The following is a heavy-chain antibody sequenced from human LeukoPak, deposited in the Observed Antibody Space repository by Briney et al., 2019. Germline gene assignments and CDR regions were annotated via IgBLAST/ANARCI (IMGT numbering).Heavy chain of an antibody. Sequence: ASVKVSCKASGYTFTSYDINWVRQATGQGPEWMGWMNPNSGNTGYAQKFQGRVTITRNTSISTAYMELSSLRSEDTAVYYCARGLKAYDSSGYPRRGWFDPWGQGTLVTVSS. D-gene: IGHD3-22*01. V-gene: IGHV1-8*03. CDR2: MNPNSGNT. J-gene: IGHJ5*02. CDR1: GYTFTSYD. CDR3: ARGLKAYDSSGYPRRGWFDP.